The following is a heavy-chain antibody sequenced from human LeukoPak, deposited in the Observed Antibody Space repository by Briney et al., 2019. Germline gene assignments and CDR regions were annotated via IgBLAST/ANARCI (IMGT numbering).Heavy chain of an antibody. J-gene: IGHJ4*02. D-gene: IGHD3-22*01. Sequence: SETQSLTCTVSGGSISSYYWSWIRQPAGKGLEWIGRIYTSGSTNYNPSLKSRVTISVDTSKNQFSLKLSSVTAADTAVYYCASLDYDSSGYYSFDYWGQGTLVTVSS. CDR2: IYTSGST. CDR1: GGSISSYY. CDR3: ASLDYDSSGYYSFDY. V-gene: IGHV4-4*07.